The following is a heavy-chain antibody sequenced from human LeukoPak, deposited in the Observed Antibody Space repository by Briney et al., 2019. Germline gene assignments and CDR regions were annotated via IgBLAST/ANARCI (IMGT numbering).Heavy chain of an antibody. Sequence: PGGSLRLSCAASGFTFSDYYMSWIRQAPGKGLEWVSYISSSSSYTNYADSVKDRFTISRDNAKNSLYLQMNSLRAEDSVVDYCAREYGKYFDYWGQGTLVTVSS. CDR3: AREYGKYFDY. J-gene: IGHJ4*02. CDR2: ISSSSSYT. V-gene: IGHV3-11*05. CDR1: GFTFSDYY. D-gene: IGHD1-14*01.